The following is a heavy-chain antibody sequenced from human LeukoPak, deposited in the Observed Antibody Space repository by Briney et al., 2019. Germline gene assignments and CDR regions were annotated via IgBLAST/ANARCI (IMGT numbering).Heavy chain of an antibody. J-gene: IGHJ4*02. CDR2: IYSSGST. D-gene: IGHD3-22*01. CDR1: GGSISSYY. V-gene: IGHV4-4*07. Sequence: SGTLSLTCTVSGGSISSYYWSWIRQPAGKGLEWIGRIYSSGSTNYNPSLRSRVTMSVDTSKHQFSLKLNSVTAADTAVYYCARDMRVVVGTFDYWGQGTLVTVSS. CDR3: ARDMRVVVGTFDY.